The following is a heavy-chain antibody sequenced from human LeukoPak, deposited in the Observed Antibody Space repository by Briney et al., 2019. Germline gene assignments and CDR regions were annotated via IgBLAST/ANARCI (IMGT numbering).Heavy chain of an antibody. V-gene: IGHV3-23*01. CDR2: ISANGANT. Sequence: GGSLRLSCVASGFTYNSHAMSWVRQAPGKGLEWVSGISANGANTYYTDSVRGRFTISRDNSKNTVYLQMSSLSAEDTAIYYCAKEGDSSSWYEDWGQGTLVIFSS. J-gene: IGHJ4*02. D-gene: IGHD6-13*01. CDR1: GFTYNSHA. CDR3: AKEGDSSSWYED.